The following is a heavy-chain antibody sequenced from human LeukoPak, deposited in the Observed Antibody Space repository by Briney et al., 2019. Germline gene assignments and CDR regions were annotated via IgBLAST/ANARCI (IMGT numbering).Heavy chain of an antibody. Sequence: ASVKVSCKASGYTFTSYGISWVRQAPGQGLEWMGWISAYNGNTNYAQKLQGRVTMTTDTSTSTAYMELRSLRSDDTAVYYCARVTYYYDSSGYYLASSTPLRGYYYFDYWGQGTLVTVSS. CDR2: ISAYNGNT. V-gene: IGHV1-18*01. D-gene: IGHD3-22*01. CDR3: ARVTYYYDSSGYYLASSTPLRGYYYFDY. J-gene: IGHJ4*02. CDR1: GYTFTSYG.